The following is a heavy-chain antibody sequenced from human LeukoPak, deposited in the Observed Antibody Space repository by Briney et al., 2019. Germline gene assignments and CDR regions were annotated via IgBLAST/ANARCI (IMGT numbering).Heavy chain of an antibody. Sequence: TSETLSLTCTVSGGSISSGSYYWSWIRQPGGKGLEWIERIYTSGSTNYNPSRKSRVTMSVNKAKNQFSLKLSSVTAADTAVYYCARVEGSSGYYYSNWFDPWGQGTLVTVSS. D-gene: IGHD3-22*01. CDR3: ARVEGSSGYYYSNWFDP. V-gene: IGHV4-61*02. CDR2: IYTSGST. CDR1: GGSISSGSYY. J-gene: IGHJ5*02.